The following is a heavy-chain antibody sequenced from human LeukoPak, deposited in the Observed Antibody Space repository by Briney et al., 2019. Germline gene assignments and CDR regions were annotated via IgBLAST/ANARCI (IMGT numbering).Heavy chain of an antibody. Sequence: GGSLRLSCAASGFTFSRYGIHWVRQAPGKGGERVAFIRYDGSIKYYEDSMKSRVTTSTDKSQNILYMQMYRVRHQDTALYYGAKGGGYYVSPGFQYWGQGILVIVSS. CDR3: AKGGGYYVSPGFQY. CDR1: GFTFSRYG. CDR2: IRYDGSIK. V-gene: IGHV3-30*02. D-gene: IGHD3-3*01. J-gene: IGHJ1*01.